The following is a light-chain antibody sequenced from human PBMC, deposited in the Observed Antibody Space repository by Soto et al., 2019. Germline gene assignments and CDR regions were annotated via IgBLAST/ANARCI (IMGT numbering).Light chain of an antibody. CDR3: QQYNNWPRT. CDR1: QSVSSN. V-gene: IGKV3-15*01. J-gene: IGKJ1*01. Sequence: ERVMTQSPVTLSVSPGERATLSCRASQSVSSNLAWYQHKPGQAPRLLIYGASTRATGTPARFSGSGSGTEFTLTISSLLSEDFAVYYCQQYNNWPRTFGRGTKVDIK. CDR2: GAS.